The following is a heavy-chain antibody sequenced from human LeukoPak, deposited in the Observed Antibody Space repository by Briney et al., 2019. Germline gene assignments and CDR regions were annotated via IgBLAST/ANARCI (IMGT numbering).Heavy chain of an antibody. CDR3: AKDPAAVMATINWFDP. CDR2: ISGSGGST. J-gene: IGHJ5*02. Sequence: GGSLRLSCAASGFTFSSYAMSWVRQAPGKGLEWVSAISGSGGSTYYADSVKGRFTISRGNSKNTLYLQMNSLRAEDTAVYYCAKDPAAVMATINWFDPWGQGTLVTVSS. CDR1: GFTFSSYA. V-gene: IGHV3-23*01. D-gene: IGHD5-24*01.